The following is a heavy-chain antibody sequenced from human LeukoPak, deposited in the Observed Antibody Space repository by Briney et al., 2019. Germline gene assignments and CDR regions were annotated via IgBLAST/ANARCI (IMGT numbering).Heavy chain of an antibody. CDR1: GFTFSSYA. CDR3: ARDIYYDSSGSPGF. D-gene: IGHD3-22*01. Sequence: PGGSLRLSCAASGFTFSSYAMHWVRQAPGKGLEWVAVISYDGSNKYYADSVKGRFTISRDNSKNTLYLQMSSLRAEDTAVYYCARDIYYDSSGSPGFWGQGTLVTDSS. CDR2: ISYDGSNK. J-gene: IGHJ4*02. V-gene: IGHV3-30*04.